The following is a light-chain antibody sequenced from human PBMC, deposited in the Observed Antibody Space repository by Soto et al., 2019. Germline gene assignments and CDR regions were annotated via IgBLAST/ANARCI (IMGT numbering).Light chain of an antibody. J-gene: IGLJ3*02. Sequence: QSVLTQPPSASGSPGQSVTISCTGTSSDNYVSWYQQHPGKAPKLMIYEVSKRPSGVPDRFSGSKSGNTASLTVSGLQAEDEADYYCNSYAGSNNWVFGGGTKVTVL. CDR1: SSDNY. CDR3: NSYAGSNNWV. CDR2: EVS. V-gene: IGLV2-8*01.